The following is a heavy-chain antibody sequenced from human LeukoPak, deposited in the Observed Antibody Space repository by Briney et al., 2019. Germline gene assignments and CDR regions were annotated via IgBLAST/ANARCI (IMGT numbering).Heavy chain of an antibody. J-gene: IGHJ4*02. Sequence: GRSMRLSCAASGFTFDHYAMHWVRQAPGKGLEWVSGISWNSGSIGYTDSVKGRFTISRDNAKNSLYLQMNSLRAEDTALYYCAKDTAYDILTGYYNYWGQGTLVTVSS. CDR2: ISWNSGSI. V-gene: IGHV3-9*01. CDR1: GFTFDHYA. CDR3: AKDTAYDILTGYYNY. D-gene: IGHD3-9*01.